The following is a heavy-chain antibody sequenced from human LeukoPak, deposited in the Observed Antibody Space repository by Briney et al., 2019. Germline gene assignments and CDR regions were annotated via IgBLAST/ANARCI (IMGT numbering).Heavy chain of an antibody. D-gene: IGHD3-10*01. V-gene: IGHV4-34*01. CDR3: ARGMGVTMVRGVRYYFDY. CDR2: INHSGST. J-gene: IGHJ4*02. CDR1: GGSFSGYY. Sequence: PSETLSLTCAVCGGSFSGYYWSWIRQPPGKGLEWIGEINHSGSTNYNPSLKSRVTISVDTSKNQFSLKLSAVTAADTAVYYCARGMGVTMVRGVRYYFDYWGQGTLVTVSS.